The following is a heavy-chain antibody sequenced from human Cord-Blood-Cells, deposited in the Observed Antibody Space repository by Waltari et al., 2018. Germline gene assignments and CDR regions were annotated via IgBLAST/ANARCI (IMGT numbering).Heavy chain of an antibody. Sequence: QVQLVQSGAEVKKPGASVKVSCKASGYTFTGYYMHWVRQAPGQGLEWMGWINPNRGGRNYAQNLQRWVTMTRDTSSSTAYMELSRLRSDDTAVYYCARARADGDYYYFDYWGQGTLVTVSS. CDR3: ARARADGDYYYFDY. J-gene: IGHJ4*02. CDR1: GYTFTGYY. CDR2: INPNRGGR. V-gene: IGHV1-2*04. D-gene: IGHD4-17*01.